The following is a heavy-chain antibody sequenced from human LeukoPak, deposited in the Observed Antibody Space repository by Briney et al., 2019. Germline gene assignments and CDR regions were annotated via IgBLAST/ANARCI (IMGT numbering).Heavy chain of an antibody. Sequence: GGSLRLSCAASGFTVSSSYMSWVRQAPGKGLEWVSVIYSGGSTYYADSVKGRFTISRHNSKNTLYLQMNSLRAEDTAVYYCAGVLNWNYVSEYYFDYWGQGTLVTVSS. CDR1: GFTVSSSY. D-gene: IGHD1-7*01. J-gene: IGHJ4*02. CDR3: AGVLNWNYVSEYYFDY. CDR2: IYSGGST. V-gene: IGHV3-53*04.